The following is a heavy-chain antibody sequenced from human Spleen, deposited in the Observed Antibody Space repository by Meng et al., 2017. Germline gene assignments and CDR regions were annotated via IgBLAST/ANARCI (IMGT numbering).Heavy chain of an antibody. CDR3: ARDPHTTGTYDL. CDR1: GGSLSDYY. V-gene: IGHV4-34*01. D-gene: IGHD1-1*01. Sequence: QGQLQKGGAGLLKPSETLSLTCVVSGGSLSDYYWSWIRQPPGKGLEWIGEINHSGSTNYNPSLKSRLTMSIDTSKNRFSLKLTSVTAADTAVYYCARDPHTTGTYDLWGQGTLVTVSS. J-gene: IGHJ5*02. CDR2: INHSGST.